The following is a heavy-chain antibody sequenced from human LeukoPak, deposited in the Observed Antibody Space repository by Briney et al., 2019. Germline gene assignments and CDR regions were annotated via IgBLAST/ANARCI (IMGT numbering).Heavy chain of an antibody. Sequence: GGSLRLSCAASGFTFSSYAMHWVRQAPGKGLEWVALISYDGSNKYYADSVKARFIISRDNSKNTVYLQMNSLRAEDTAVYYCARDRDNVAGSRGYFDYWGQGTLVTVSS. D-gene: IGHD6-19*01. CDR1: GFTFSSYA. CDR2: ISYDGSNK. CDR3: ARDRDNVAGSRGYFDY. V-gene: IGHV3-30*04. J-gene: IGHJ4*02.